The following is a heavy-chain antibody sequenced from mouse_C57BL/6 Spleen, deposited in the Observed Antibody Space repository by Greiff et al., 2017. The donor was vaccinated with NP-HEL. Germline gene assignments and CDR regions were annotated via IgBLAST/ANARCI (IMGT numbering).Heavy chain of an antibody. CDR2: IHPSDSDT. D-gene: IGHD1-1*01. CDR3: AIDYYGSSYDWYFDV. J-gene: IGHJ1*03. V-gene: IGHV1-74*01. Sequence: VQLQQPGAELVKPGASVKVSCKASGYTFTSYWMHWVKQRPGQGLEWIGRIHPSDSDTNYNQKFKGKATLTVDTSSSTAYMQLSSLTSEDSAVYYCAIDYYGSSYDWYFDVWGTGTTVTVSS. CDR1: GYTFTSYW.